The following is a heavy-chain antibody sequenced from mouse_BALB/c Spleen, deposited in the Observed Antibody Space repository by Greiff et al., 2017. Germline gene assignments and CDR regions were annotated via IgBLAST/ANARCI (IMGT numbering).Heavy chain of an antibody. Sequence: VQRVESGPGLVAPSQSLSITCTVSGFSLTSYDISWIRQPPGKGLEWLGVIWTGGGTTYNSAFMSRLSISKDNSKSQVFLKMNSLQTDDTAIYYCVRGDYDAGYAMDYWGQGTSVTVSS. CDR3: VRGDYDAGYAMDY. CDR1: GFSLTSYD. V-gene: IGHV2-9-2*01. J-gene: IGHJ4*01. D-gene: IGHD2-4*01. CDR2: IWTGGGT.